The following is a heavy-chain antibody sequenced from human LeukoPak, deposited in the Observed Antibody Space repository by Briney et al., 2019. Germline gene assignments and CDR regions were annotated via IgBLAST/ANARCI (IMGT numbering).Heavy chain of an antibody. V-gene: IGHV4-34*01. CDR2: INHSGST. J-gene: IGHJ5*02. CDR1: GGSFSGYY. CDR3: ARTEYYYDSSGLYWFDP. D-gene: IGHD3-22*01. Sequence: SETLSLTCAVYGGSFSGYYWSWIRQPPGKGLEWIGEINHSGSTNYNPSLKSRVTISVDTSKNQFSLKLSSVTAADTAVYYCARTEYYYDSSGLYWFDPWGQGTLVTVSS.